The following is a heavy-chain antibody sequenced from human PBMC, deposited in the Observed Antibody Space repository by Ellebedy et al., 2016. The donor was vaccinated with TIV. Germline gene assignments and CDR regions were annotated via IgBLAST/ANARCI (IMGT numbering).Heavy chain of an antibody. Sequence: GESLKISCAASGFTFSSYAMSWVRQAPGKGLEWVANIKEDGSDKNYVDSVKGRFTISRDNAKNLLYLQMNSLRAEDTAVYYCARDREIAVADFVYWGQGTPVTVSS. D-gene: IGHD6-19*01. CDR1: GFTFSSYA. CDR2: IKEDGSDK. J-gene: IGHJ4*02. V-gene: IGHV3-7*01. CDR3: ARDREIAVADFVY.